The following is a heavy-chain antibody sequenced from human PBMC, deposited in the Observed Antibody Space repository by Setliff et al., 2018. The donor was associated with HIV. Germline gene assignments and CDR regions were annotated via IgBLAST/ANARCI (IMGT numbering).Heavy chain of an antibody. CDR3: AKGRYSSSWYYFDY. CDR2: IQQHGSEI. Sequence: GGSLRLSCAASGYTFSSYWMAWVRQCPGKGLEWVANIQQHGSEIHYVASVEGRFTISRDNAKNSLYLQMNSLRAEDMALYYCAKGRYSSSWYYFDYWGQGTLVTVSS. D-gene: IGHD6-13*01. J-gene: IGHJ4*02. V-gene: IGHV3-7*05. CDR1: GYTFSSYW.